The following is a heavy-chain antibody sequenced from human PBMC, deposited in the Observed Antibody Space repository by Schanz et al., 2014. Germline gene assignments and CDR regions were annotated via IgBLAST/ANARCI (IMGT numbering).Heavy chain of an antibody. CDR1: GFNFGSHG. J-gene: IGHJ3*01. Sequence: QVQLVESGGGVVQPGRSLRLSCAASGFNFGSHGMHWVRQAPGKGLEWVAVISYDGSFKNYADSVRGRITMSRDNSKNTMYLQINNLRADDTAVYYCARELPGVVAFDFWGQGTMGTVSS. D-gene: IGHD7-27*01. V-gene: IGHV3-33*01. CDR3: ARELPGVVAFDF. CDR2: ISYDGSFK.